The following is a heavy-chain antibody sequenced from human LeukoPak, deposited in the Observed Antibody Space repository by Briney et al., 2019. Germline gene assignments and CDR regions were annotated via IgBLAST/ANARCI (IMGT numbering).Heavy chain of an antibody. J-gene: IGHJ5*02. CDR2: ISGSGTST. D-gene: IGHD1-1*01. CDR3: AKGGATGTTFNWFDP. CDR1: GFTFNTYA. V-gene: IGHV3-23*01. Sequence: GGSLRLSCAASGFTFNTYAMNWVRQAPGKGLEWVSVISGSGTSTYYADSVKGRFTISRDNSKNTLYLQMNSLRAEDTAVYYCAKGGATGTTFNWFDPWGQGTLVTVPS.